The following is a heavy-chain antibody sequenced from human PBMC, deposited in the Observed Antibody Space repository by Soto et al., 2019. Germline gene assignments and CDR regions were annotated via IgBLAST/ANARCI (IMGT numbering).Heavy chain of an antibody. D-gene: IGHD5-12*01. Sequence: PGESLKISCNGSGYIFTSYWISWGRQMPGKGLEWMGRIDPSDSYTNYSPSFQGHVTISADKSISTAYLQWSSLKASDTAMYYCARHSNTYSGYDWDYWGQGTLVTVSS. CDR3: ARHSNTYSGYDWDY. CDR1: GYIFTSYW. CDR2: IDPSDSYT. J-gene: IGHJ4*02. V-gene: IGHV5-10-1*01.